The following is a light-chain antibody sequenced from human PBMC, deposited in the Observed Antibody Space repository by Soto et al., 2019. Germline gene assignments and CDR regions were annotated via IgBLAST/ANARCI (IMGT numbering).Light chain of an antibody. J-gene: IGLJ3*02. CDR3: SSFTRSNSWV. CDR1: SSDIGAYNY. Sequence: QSVLTQPASVSGSRGQSITISCTGTSSDIGAYNYVSWFQHHPGKAPKVMIFEVTNRPSGVSNRFSGSKFGNTASLTISGLQAEDEADYYCSSFTRSNSWVFGGGTKVTVL. CDR2: EVT. V-gene: IGLV2-14*01.